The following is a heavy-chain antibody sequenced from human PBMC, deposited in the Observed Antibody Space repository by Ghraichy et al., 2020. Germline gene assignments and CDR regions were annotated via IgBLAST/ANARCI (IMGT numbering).Heavy chain of an antibody. CDR2: IYYSGST. D-gene: IGHD2-15*01. Sequence: SETLSLTCTVSGGSISSSSYYWGWIRQPPGKGLEWIGSIYYSGSTYYNPSLKSRVTISVDTSKNQFSLKLSSVTAADTAVYYCARHRDNDSTGGAFDIWGQGTMVTVSS. V-gene: IGHV4-39*01. J-gene: IGHJ3*02. CDR1: GGSISSSSYY. CDR3: ARHRDNDSTGGAFDI.